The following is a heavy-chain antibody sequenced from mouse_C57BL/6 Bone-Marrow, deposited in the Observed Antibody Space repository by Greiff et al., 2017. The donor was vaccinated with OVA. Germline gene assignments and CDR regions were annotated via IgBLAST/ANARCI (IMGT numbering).Heavy chain of an antibody. J-gene: IGHJ4*01. Sequence: DVQLVESGGGLVQPGGSLKLSCAASGFTFSDYYMYWVRQTPEKRLEWVAYISHGGGSTYYPDTVKGRFTISRDNAKNTLYLQLSRLKSEDTAVYYCAGNLLLRFYAMDDWGQGTSVTVSS. CDR1: GFTFSDYY. CDR2: ISHGGGST. D-gene: IGHD1-1*01. V-gene: IGHV5-12*01. CDR3: AGNLLLRFYAMDD.